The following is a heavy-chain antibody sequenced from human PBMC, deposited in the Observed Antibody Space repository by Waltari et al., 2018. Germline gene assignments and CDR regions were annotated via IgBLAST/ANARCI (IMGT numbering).Heavy chain of an antibody. CDR1: GFIFSRFD. D-gene: IGHD2-15*01. CDR3: AREISGSSQSF. J-gene: IGHJ2*01. CDR2: IRYVGGGE. Sequence: QVQLVESGGTVVLPGGSLRLSCQASGFIFSRFDMHWVRQAPGKGLEWVALIRYVGGGEFYADSVKGRFKVARDNSRYALCRHMNSLRSIDTALYFCAREISGSSQSFWGRGTLVTVSS. V-gene: IGHV3-30*02.